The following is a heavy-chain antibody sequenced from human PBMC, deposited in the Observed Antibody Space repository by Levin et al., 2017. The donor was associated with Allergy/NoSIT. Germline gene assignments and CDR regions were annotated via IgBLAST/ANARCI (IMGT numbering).Heavy chain of an antibody. CDR3: SLFEGGATTLGD. CDR2: VRTSDGHT. D-gene: IGHD3-10*01. Sequence: PGESLKISCRTSGYTFTTYYIHWVRQAPGHGLEWMGLVRTSDGHTIYAQKFQGRVTLTRDTSTRTAHMELTSLRPEDTALYFCSLFEGGATTLGDWGEGTLVTVSS. CDR1: GYTFTTYY. V-gene: IGHV1-46*03. J-gene: IGHJ4*02.